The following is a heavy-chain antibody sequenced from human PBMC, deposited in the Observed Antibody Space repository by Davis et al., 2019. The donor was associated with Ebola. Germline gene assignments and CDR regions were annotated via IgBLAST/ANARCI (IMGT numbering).Heavy chain of an antibody. CDR3: ARVERRDGYNFRYYFDY. Sequence: AGSLRLSCAASGFTFSSYAMHWVRQAPGKGLEWVAVISYDGSNKYYADSVKGRFTISRDNSKNTLYLQMNSLRAEDTAVYYCARVERRDGYNFRYYFDYWGQGTLVTVSS. CDR2: ISYDGSNK. D-gene: IGHD5-24*01. CDR1: GFTFSSYA. V-gene: IGHV3-30-3*01. J-gene: IGHJ4*02.